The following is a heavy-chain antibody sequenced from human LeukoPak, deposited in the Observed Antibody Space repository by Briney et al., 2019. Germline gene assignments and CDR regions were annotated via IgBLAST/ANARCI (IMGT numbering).Heavy chain of an antibody. D-gene: IGHD4-23*01. Sequence: GGSLRLSCRCSGFTFGDYVMTWVRQAPGKGLEWVGFIRSKVYGGTTEYAASMKGRFIISRDDSKSIAYLQMNSLETEDTAVYYCTRDYGGFDYWGQGTLVTVSS. CDR2: IRSKVYGGTT. J-gene: IGHJ4*02. CDR3: TRDYGGFDY. CDR1: GFTFGDYV. V-gene: IGHV3-49*04.